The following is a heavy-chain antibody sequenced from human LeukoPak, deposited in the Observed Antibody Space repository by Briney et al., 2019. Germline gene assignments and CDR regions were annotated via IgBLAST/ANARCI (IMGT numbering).Heavy chain of an antibody. D-gene: IGHD5-18*01. J-gene: IGHJ4*02. V-gene: IGHV1-46*01. CDR1: GYTFTSYY. CDR2: INPSGGST. Sequence: ASVKVSCKASGYTFTSYYMHWVRQAPGRGLEWMGIINPSGGSTSYAQKFQGRVTMTRDTSTSTVYMELSSLRSEDTAVYYCARDDSKRGYTYWGQGTLVTVSS. CDR3: ARDDSKRGYTY.